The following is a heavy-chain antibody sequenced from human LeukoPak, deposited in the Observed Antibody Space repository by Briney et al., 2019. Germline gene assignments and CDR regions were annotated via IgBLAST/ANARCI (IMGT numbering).Heavy chain of an antibody. CDR3: AGHYHRGYEGCCYYYYMDV. D-gene: IGHD5-12*01. V-gene: IGHV4-4*09. Sequence: SETLSLTCTVSGGSISSYYWSWIRQPPGKGLEWIGYIYTSGSTNYNPSLKSRVTMSVDTSKNQFSLKLSSVTAADTAVYYFAGHYHRGYEGCCYYYYMDVWGKGTTVTVSS. J-gene: IGHJ6*03. CDR2: IYTSGST. CDR1: GGSISSYY.